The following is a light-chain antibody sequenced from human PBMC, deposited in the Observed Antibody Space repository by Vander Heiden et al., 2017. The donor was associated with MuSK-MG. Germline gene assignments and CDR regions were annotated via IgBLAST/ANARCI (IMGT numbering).Light chain of an antibody. V-gene: IGLV5-45*01. CDR2: YKSDSDK. CDR1: SGINVGTYR. J-gene: IGLJ2*01. Sequence: QAVLTQPASLSASPGASASLTCTLRSGINVGTYRIYWYQQKPGSPPQYLLRYKSDSDKQQGSGVPSRFSGSKDASANAGILLISGLQSEDEADYYCMIWHSSSVVFGAGTKLTVL. CDR3: MIWHSSSVV.